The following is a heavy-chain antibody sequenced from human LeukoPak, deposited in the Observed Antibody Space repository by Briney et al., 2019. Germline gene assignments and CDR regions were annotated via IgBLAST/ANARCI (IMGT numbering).Heavy chain of an antibody. Sequence: ASVKVSCKASGYTLTSYDINWVRQATGQGLEWMGWMNTNSGKTGYAQKFQGRITITRNTSISTAYMELTSLRSEDTAIYYCARETPSRYFDYWGQGTLVTVSS. V-gene: IGHV1-8*01. D-gene: IGHD4-23*01. CDR2: MNTNSGKT. CDR3: ARETPSRYFDY. J-gene: IGHJ4*02. CDR1: GYTLTSYD.